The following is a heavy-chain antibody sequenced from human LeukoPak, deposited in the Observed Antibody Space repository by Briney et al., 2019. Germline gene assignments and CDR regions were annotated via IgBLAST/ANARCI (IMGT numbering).Heavy chain of an antibody. CDR1: GFTFSSYG. D-gene: IGHD3-22*01. V-gene: IGHV3-30*02. J-gene: IGHJ4*02. CDR3: AKVRPRLPQYYYDSSGYCDY. CDR2: IRYDGSNK. Sequence: PGGSLRLSCAASGFTFSSYGMHWVRQAPGKGLEWVAFIRYDGSNKYYADSVKGRFTISRDNSKNTLYLQMNSLRAEDTAVYYCAKVRPRLPQYYYDSSGYCDYWGQGTLVTVSS.